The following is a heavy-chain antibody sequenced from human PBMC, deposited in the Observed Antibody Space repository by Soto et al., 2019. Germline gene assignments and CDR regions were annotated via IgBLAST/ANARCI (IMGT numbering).Heavy chain of an antibody. J-gene: IGHJ4*02. Sequence: SVEVSCKASGGTFSSYAISCVRRAPGQGLEWMGGIIPIFGTANYAQKFQGRVTITADESTSTAYMELSSLRSEDTAVYYCASSLAYCGGDCHLDYWGQGTLVTVSS. D-gene: IGHD2-21*02. V-gene: IGHV1-69*13. CDR2: IIPIFGTA. CDR3: ASSLAYCGGDCHLDY. CDR1: GGTFSSYA.